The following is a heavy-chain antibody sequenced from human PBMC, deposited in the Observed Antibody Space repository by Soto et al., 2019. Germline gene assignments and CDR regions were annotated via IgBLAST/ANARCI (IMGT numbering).Heavy chain of an antibody. Sequence: VKVSCKASGYTFTSYAMHWVRQAPGQRLEWMGWINAGNGNTKYSQKFQGRVTITRDTSASTAYMELSSLRSEDTAVYYCARGRYYDCGSGTKSRWFDPWGQGTLVTVSS. CDR1: GYTFTSYA. J-gene: IGHJ5*02. CDR3: ARGRYYDCGSGTKSRWFDP. D-gene: IGHD3-3*01. V-gene: IGHV1-3*01. CDR2: INAGNGNT.